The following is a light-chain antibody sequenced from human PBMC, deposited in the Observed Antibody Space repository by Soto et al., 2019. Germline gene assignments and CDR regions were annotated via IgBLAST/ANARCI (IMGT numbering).Light chain of an antibody. CDR1: TSNIGAGYD. Sequence: QSVLTQPPSVSGAPGQRVTISCTGGTSNIGAGYDVHWYQQLPGTAPKLLIYGNSNRPSGVPDRFSGSKSGTSASLAITGRQAEDEGDYYCQSNDSSLSGYVFGTGTKVTVL. CDR3: QSNDSSLSGYV. V-gene: IGLV1-40*01. CDR2: GNS. J-gene: IGLJ1*01.